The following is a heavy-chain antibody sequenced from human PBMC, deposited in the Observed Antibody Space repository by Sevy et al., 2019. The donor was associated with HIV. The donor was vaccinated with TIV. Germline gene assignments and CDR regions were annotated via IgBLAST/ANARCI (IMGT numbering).Heavy chain of an antibody. CDR3: AKTYTSGWYYFDY. CDR1: GFTFRGYA. Sequence: GGSLRLSCAASGFTFRGYAMTWVRQAPGKGLDWVSALTSSGGKTYSADSVKGRFTISRDNSKNTLYLQMDSLRAEDTAVYFCAKTYTSGWYYFDYWGQGTLVTVSS. CDR2: LTSSGGKT. J-gene: IGHJ4*02. D-gene: IGHD6-19*01. V-gene: IGHV3-23*01.